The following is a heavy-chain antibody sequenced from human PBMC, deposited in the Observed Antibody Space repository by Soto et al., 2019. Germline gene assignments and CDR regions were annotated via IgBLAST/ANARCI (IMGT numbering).Heavy chain of an antibody. J-gene: IGHJ3*02. CDR2: IRSKAYGGTT. CDR1: GFTFGDYA. V-gene: IGHV3-49*03. Sequence: GGSLRLSCTASGFTFGDYAMSWFRQAPGKGLEWVGFIRSKAYGGTTEYAASVKGRFTISRDDSKSIACLQMNSLKTEDTAVYYCTRGAMDIVVVPGATGLDIWGQGTMVTVSS. D-gene: IGHD2-2*03. CDR3: TRGAMDIVVVPGATGLDI.